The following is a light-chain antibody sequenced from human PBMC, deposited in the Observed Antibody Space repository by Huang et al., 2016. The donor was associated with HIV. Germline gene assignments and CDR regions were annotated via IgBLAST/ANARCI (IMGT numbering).Light chain of an antibody. CDR1: QSVSSSY. CDR2: AAS. CDR3: QQGYT. Sequence: EIVLTQSPGTLSLSPGERATLSCRASQSVSSSYFTWYQQKPGQAPRLLIYAASNRATGIPYRFTGSGSGTDFTLTIRRLEPEDFAVYYCQQGYTFGQGTKVEIK. V-gene: IGKV3-20*01. J-gene: IGKJ2*01.